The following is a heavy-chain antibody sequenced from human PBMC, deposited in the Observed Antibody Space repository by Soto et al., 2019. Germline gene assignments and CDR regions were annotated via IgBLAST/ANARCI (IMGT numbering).Heavy chain of an antibody. Sequence: PSEPLSLTCTVSGGSISSYYWSWIRQPPGKGLEWIGYIYYSGSTYYNPSLKSRVTISVDTSKNQFSLKLSSVTAADTAVYYCARVKSIAARAYYYYGMDVWGQGTTVTVSS. V-gene: IGHV4-59*08. J-gene: IGHJ6*02. D-gene: IGHD6-6*01. CDR3: ARVKSIAARAYYYYGMDV. CDR1: GGSISSYY. CDR2: IYYSGST.